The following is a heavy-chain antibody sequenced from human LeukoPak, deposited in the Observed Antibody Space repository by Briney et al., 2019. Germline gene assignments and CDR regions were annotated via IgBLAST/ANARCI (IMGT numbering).Heavy chain of an antibody. J-gene: IGHJ4*02. D-gene: IGHD6-19*01. CDR3: ARDGAGSGLYYFDY. V-gene: IGHV3-20*04. CDR1: GFTFDDYG. CDR2: INWNGGST. Sequence: GESLTLSCAAYGFTFDDYGLSWVRQPPGKGLEWVAGINWNGGSTGYADSVKGRFTISRDNAKNSLYLQMNSLRAEDTALYYCARDGAGSGLYYFDYWGEGTLVTVSS.